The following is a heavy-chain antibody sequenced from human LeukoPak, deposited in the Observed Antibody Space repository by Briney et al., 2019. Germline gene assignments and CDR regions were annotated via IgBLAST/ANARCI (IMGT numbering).Heavy chain of an antibody. J-gene: IGHJ6*03. V-gene: IGHV3-48*03. D-gene: IGHD6-13*01. CDR2: ISNIDSTT. CDR3: ARDVEYSSSWFPNYYYYYYDMDV. Sequence: PGGSLRLSCAASGFTFSSYEMNWVRQAPGKGLEWVSYISNIDSTTYYADSVKGRFTISRDNAQNSLYLQMSSLRAEDTAVYYCARDVEYSSSWFPNYYYYYYDMDVWGEGTTVTVSS. CDR1: GFTFSSYE.